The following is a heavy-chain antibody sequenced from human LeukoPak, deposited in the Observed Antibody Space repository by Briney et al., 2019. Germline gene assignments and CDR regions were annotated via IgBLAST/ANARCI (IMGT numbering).Heavy chain of an antibody. CDR3: AKDTQRFLEWFTNWFDP. V-gene: IGHV3-30*18. CDR2: ISYDGSNK. D-gene: IGHD3-3*01. J-gene: IGHJ5*02. Sequence: GGSLRLSCAAYGFTLSSYWMSWVRQAPGKGREWVAVISYDGSNKYYADSVKGRFTISRDNSKNTLYLQMNSLRAEDTAVYYCAKDTQRFLEWFTNWFDPWGQGTLVTVSS. CDR1: GFTLSSYW.